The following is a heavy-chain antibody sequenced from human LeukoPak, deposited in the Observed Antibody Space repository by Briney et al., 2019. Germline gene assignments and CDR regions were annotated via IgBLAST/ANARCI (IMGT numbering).Heavy chain of an antibody. CDR1: GYSFTSCW. J-gene: IGHJ4*02. D-gene: IGHD3-22*01. CDR3: ARGPSYDSSGYYFDY. CDR2: IYPGDSDT. V-gene: IGHV5-51*01. Sequence: GESLKISCKGSGYSFTSCWIGWVRQMPGKGLEWMGIIYPGDSDTRYSPSFQGQVTISADKSISTAYLQWSSLKASDTAMYYCARGPSYDSSGYYFDYWGQGTLVTVSS.